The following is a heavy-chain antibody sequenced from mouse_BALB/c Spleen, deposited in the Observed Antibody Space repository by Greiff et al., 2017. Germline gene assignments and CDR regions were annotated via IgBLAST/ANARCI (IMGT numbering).Heavy chain of an antibody. J-gene: IGHJ2*01. CDR1: GYTFTSYY. V-gene: IGHV1-53*01. CDR2: INPSNGGT. Sequence: QVQLQQSGAELVKPGASVKLSCKASGYTFTSYYMYWVKQRPGQGLEWIGEINPSNGGTNFNEKFKSKATLTVDTSSSTAYIQLSSLSSEDSAVYFCARGGGYYGDYWGQGTTLTVSS. CDR3: ARGGGYYGDY. D-gene: IGHD1-1*01.